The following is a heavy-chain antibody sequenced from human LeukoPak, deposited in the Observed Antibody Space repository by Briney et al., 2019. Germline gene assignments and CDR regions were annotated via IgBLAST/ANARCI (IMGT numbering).Heavy chain of an antibody. CDR1: GYSFTSYW. V-gene: IGHV5-51*01. CDR2: IYPADSNT. CDR3: ARQIVPAPNWFDP. D-gene: IGHD2-2*01. Sequence: GESLKISCKASGYSFTSYWIGWVRQMPGKGLEWMGIIYPADSNTRYSPSFQGQVTISADKSISTAYLQWSSLKASDTAMYYCARQIVPAPNWFDPWGQGTPVTVSS. J-gene: IGHJ5*02.